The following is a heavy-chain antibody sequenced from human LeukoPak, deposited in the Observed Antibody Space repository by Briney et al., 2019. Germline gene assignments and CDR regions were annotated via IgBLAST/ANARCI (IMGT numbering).Heavy chain of an antibody. J-gene: IGHJ4*02. CDR3: ARDEQYGIAAAGVDY. CDR1: GFTFSSYW. D-gene: IGHD6-13*01. Sequence: GGSLRLSCAASGFTFSSYWMHWVGQAPGKGLVWVSRINSDGSSTSYADSVKGRFTISRDNAKNTLYLQMNSLRAEDTAVYYYARDEQYGIAAAGVDYWGQGTLVTVSS. V-gene: IGHV3-74*01. CDR2: INSDGSST.